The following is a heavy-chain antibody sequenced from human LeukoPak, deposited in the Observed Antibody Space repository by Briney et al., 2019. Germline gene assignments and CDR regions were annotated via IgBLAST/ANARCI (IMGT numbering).Heavy chain of an antibody. D-gene: IGHD3-22*01. J-gene: IGHJ4*02. Sequence: PSETLSLTCTVSGGSISSGDYYWSWIRQPPGKGLEWIGYIYYSGSTYYNPSLKSRVTISVDTSKNQFPLKLSSVTAADTAVYYCARGTAHDSSGYYWGQGTLVTVSS. CDR3: ARGTAHDSSGYY. V-gene: IGHV4-30-4*01. CDR1: GGSISSGDYY. CDR2: IYYSGST.